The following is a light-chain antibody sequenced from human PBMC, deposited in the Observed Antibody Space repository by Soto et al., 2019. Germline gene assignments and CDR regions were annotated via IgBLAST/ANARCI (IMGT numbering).Light chain of an antibody. V-gene: IGKV3-11*01. CDR3: HRRNERPFT. Sequence: EIVLTQSPATLSLSPGERATLSCTASQSISNYLAWYQQQPGQAPRLLIYDASIRATGIPARFSGSGSGTDFILTISSVEHEDSAVYYCHRRNERPFTGGPGTKVDIE. CDR2: DAS. CDR1: QSISNY. J-gene: IGKJ3*01.